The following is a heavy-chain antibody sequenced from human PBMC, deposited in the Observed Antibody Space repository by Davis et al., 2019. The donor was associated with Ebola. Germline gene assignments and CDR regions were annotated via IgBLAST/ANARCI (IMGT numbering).Heavy chain of an antibody. D-gene: IGHD2-21*02. Sequence: GGSLRLSCAASGFTFSDYSTNWVRQAPGKGLEWVSFISSSSNYIYYADSVKGRFTVSRDNAKNSLYLQMNSLRAEDTAVYYCVRDPALVVTGGGWFFGLWGRGTLVTVSS. CDR1: GFTFSDYS. CDR2: ISSSSNYI. J-gene: IGHJ2*01. V-gene: IGHV3-21*01. CDR3: VRDPALVVTGGGWFFGL.